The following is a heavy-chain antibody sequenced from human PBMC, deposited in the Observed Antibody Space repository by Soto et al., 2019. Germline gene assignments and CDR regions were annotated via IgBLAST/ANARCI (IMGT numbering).Heavy chain of an antibody. D-gene: IGHD2-15*01. CDR2: INPTREYT. V-gene: IGHV1-8*01. Sequence: QAQLVQSGAEVKKPGASVKVSCKAAGYTFTSYDINWVRQAPGQGLEWVGWINPTREYTAHAQKLQGRVTLTREISTATAYMELSSLTSDDTAVYFCARQVHPRYSSDWGPGTQVTVSS. CDR3: ARQVHPRYSSD. J-gene: IGHJ4*02. CDR1: GYTFTSYD.